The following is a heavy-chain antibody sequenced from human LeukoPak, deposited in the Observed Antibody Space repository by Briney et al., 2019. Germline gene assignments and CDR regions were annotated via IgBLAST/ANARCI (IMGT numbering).Heavy chain of an antibody. CDR2: IIPMYGTS. V-gene: IGHV1-69*06. CDR3: AIAQNNHGYVYFGMDV. CDR1: GDTFDSHA. D-gene: IGHD5-12*01. Sequence: SVKVSCKASGDTFDSHALSWVRQAPGQGLEWMGAIIPMYGTSNYAQKFQGRVAIIADKSTSTAYMELNSLTSEDTAVHYCAIAQNNHGYVYFGMDVWGKGTTVTVSS. J-gene: IGHJ6*04.